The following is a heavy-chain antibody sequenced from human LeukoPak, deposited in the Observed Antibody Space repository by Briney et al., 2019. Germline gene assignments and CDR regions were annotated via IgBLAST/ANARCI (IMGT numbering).Heavy chain of an antibody. Sequence: GGSLRLSCAASGFTFSSYSMNWVRQAPGKGLEWVAVISYDGSNKYYADSVKGRFTISRDNSKNTLYLQMNSLRAEDTAVYYCAKDDTWNYYYYMDVWGKGTTVTVSS. J-gene: IGHJ6*03. V-gene: IGHV3-30*18. D-gene: IGHD3-3*01. CDR3: AKDDTWNYYYYMDV. CDR1: GFTFSSYS. CDR2: ISYDGSNK.